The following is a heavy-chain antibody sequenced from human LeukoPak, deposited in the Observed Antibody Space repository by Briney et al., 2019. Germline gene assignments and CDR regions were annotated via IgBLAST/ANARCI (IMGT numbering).Heavy chain of an antibody. CDR1: GGSISSFY. J-gene: IGHJ4*02. CDR3: ARESDWNLFDY. D-gene: IGHD1-1*01. CDR2: VSYTWST. V-gene: IGHV4-59*12. Sequence: SETLSLTCTVSGGSISSFYWSWIRLPPGKGLEWIGYVSYTWSTNYHPSFKSRVTMSIDTSKNQFSLKLSSVTAADTAVYYCARESDWNLFDYWGQGTLVTVSS.